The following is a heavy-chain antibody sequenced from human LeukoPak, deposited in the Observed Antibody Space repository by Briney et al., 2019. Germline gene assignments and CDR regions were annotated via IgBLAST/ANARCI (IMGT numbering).Heavy chain of an antibody. CDR3: AVSAAALFDP. CDR1: GDSVSSNSAA. V-gene: IGHV6-1*01. D-gene: IGHD6-13*01. Sequence: SQTLSLTCAISGDSVSSNSAAWNWIRQSPSRGLEWLGRTYYRSKWYNDYAVSVKSRITINPDTSKNQFSLKLNSVTAADTAVYYCAVSAAALFDPWGQGTLVTVSS. CDR2: TYYRSKWYN. J-gene: IGHJ5*02.